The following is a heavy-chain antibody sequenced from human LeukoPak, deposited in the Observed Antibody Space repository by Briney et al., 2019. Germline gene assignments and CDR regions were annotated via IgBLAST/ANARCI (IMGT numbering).Heavy chain of an antibody. CDR1: GFTFSSYE. CDR2: ISSSGSTI. J-gene: IGHJ3*02. CDR3: ARGVSAQSWHDAFDI. V-gene: IGHV3-48*03. Sequence: GGSLRLSCAASGFTFSSYEMNWVRQAPGKGLEWVSYISSSGSTIYYADSVKGRFTISRDNAKNSLYLQMNSLRAEDTAVYYCARGVSAQSWHDAFDIWGQGTMVTVSS. D-gene: IGHD2-8*01.